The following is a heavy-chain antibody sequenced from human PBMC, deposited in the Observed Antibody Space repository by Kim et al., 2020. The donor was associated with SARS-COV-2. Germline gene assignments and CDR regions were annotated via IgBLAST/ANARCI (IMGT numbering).Heavy chain of an antibody. D-gene: IGHD3-10*01. V-gene: IGHV3-7*01. CDR2: IKEDGTET. Sequence: GGSLRLSCAVSGFTFSSRWLSWVRQAPGKGLEWVACIKEDGTETHYVDSVKGRFTISRDNAKQALYLQMNSLRAEDTGLYYCAVLDSRPHGSTGYWGQGTLVTVSS. J-gene: IGHJ4*02. CDR1: GFTFSSRW. CDR3: AVLDSRPHGSTGY.